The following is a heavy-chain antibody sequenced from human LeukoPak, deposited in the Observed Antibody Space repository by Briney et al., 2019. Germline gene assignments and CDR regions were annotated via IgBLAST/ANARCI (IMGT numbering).Heavy chain of an antibody. J-gene: IGHJ6*02. CDR2: MNPNSGNT. Sequence: GASVKVSCKASVYTFTSYDINWVRQATGQGLEWMGWMNPNSGNTGYAQKFQGRVTMTRDTSISTAYMELSSLRSEDTAVCYCARGYYYYYGMDVWGQGTTVTVSS. V-gene: IGHV1-8*01. CDR3: ARGYYYYYGMDV. CDR1: VYTFTSYD.